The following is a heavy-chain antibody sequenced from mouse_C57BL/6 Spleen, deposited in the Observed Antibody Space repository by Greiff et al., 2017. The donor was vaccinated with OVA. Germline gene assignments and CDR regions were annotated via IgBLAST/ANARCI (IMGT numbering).Heavy chain of an antibody. J-gene: IGHJ1*03. D-gene: IGHD1-1*01. CDR2: ISYDGSN. CDR1: GYSITSGYY. Sequence: VQLKQSGPGLVKPSQSLSLTCSVTGYSITSGYYWNWIRQFPGNKLEWMGYISYDGSNNYNPSLKNRISITRDTSKNQLFLKLNSVTTEDTATDYCATHYYGSSYWYFDVWGTGTTVTVSS. CDR3: ATHYYGSSYWYFDV. V-gene: IGHV3-6*01.